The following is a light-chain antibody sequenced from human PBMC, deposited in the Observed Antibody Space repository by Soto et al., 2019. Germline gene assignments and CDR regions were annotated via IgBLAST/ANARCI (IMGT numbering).Light chain of an antibody. Sequence: DIQMTQSPSTLSASVGDSVTITCRASQSVSSWLAWYQQKPGKAPDLLIYKASTLQSGVPSRFSGSGSGTEFTLTISSLQPDDFATYYCQHYYNYSRTFGQGTKVDIK. V-gene: IGKV1-5*03. CDR3: QHYYNYSRT. CDR1: QSVSSW. J-gene: IGKJ1*01. CDR2: KAS.